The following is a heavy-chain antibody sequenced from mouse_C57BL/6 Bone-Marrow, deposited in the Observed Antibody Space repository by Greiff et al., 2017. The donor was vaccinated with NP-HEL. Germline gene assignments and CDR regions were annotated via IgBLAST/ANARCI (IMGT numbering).Heavy chain of an antibody. CDR3: TTWFFDY. Sequence: VQLKESGAELVRPGASVKLSCTASGFNIKDDYMHWVKQRPEQGLEWIGWIDPENGDTEYASKFQGKATITADTSSNTAYLQLSSLTSEDTAVYYCTTWFFDYWGQGTTLTVSS. V-gene: IGHV14-4*01. CDR1: GFNIKDDY. D-gene: IGHD2-2*01. CDR2: IDPENGDT. J-gene: IGHJ2*01.